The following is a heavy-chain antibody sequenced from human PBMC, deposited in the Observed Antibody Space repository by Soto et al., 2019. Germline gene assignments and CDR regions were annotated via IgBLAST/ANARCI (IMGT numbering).Heavy chain of an antibody. CDR1: DDSISNFY. D-gene: IGHD3-22*01. V-gene: IGHV4-59*01. Sequence: SETLSLTCTVSDDSISNFYWSWIRQPPGKGLEWIGYISSSGNTNYNPSLKSRVSISVDTSKNQFSLNLTSVTAADTAVYYCARAQMVLTRSYFDSWGQGTPVTVSS. J-gene: IGHJ4*02. CDR3: ARAQMVLTRSYFDS. CDR2: ISSSGNT.